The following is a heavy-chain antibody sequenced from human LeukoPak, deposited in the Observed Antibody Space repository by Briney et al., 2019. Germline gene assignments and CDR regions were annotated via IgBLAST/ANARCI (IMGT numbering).Heavy chain of an antibody. V-gene: IGHV3-23*01. D-gene: IGHD5-18*01. CDR3: ARDLAYSRLDY. J-gene: IGHJ4*02. CDR1: GFTFSSYA. Sequence: GGSLRLSCAASGFTFSSYAMSWVRQAPGKGLEWISGISGSGGATHYADSVKGRFTISRDNAENSLYLQMNSLRVEDTAFYYCARDLAYSRLDYWGQGMLVTVSS. CDR2: ISGSGGAT.